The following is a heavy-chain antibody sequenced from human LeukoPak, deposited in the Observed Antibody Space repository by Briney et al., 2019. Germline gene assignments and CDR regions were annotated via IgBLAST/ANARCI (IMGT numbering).Heavy chain of an antibody. CDR3: ARVPGSGWYLQQDAFDI. Sequence: GGSLRLPCAASGFTFSSYSMNWVRQAPGKGLEWVSSISSSSSYIYYADSVKGRFTISRDNAKNSLYLQMNSLRAEDTAVYYCARVPGSGWYLQQDAFDIWGQGTMVTVSS. V-gene: IGHV3-21*01. CDR2: ISSSSSYI. D-gene: IGHD6-19*01. J-gene: IGHJ3*02. CDR1: GFTFSSYS.